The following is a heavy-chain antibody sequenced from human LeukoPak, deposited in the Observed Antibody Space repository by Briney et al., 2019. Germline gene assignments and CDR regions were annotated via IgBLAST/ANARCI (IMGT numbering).Heavy chain of an antibody. CDR3: ARLYDILTGYYP. V-gene: IGHV4-34*01. J-gene: IGHJ5*02. Sequence: NSSETLSLTCAVYGGSFSGYYWSWIRQPPVKGLEWIGEINHSGSTNYNPSLKSRVTISVDTSKNQFSLKLSSVTAADTAVYYCARLYDILTGYYPWGQGTLVTVSS. CDR1: GGSFSGYY. CDR2: INHSGST. D-gene: IGHD3-9*01.